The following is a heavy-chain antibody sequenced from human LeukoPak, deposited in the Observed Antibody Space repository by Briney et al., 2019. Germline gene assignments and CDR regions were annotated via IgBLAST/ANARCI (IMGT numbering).Heavy chain of an antibody. J-gene: IGHJ6*02. CDR1: GCTLSNHW. CDR3: ARNNGMDV. CDR2: VNRDGSET. Sequence: GGSLRLSCAASGCTLSNHWMTWVRQVPGRGPEWVDNVNRDGSETYYLDSVKGRFTISKDNAKTSLYLQMNSLRAEDTAIYHCARNNGMDVWGQGTTVIVSS. V-gene: IGHV3-7*03.